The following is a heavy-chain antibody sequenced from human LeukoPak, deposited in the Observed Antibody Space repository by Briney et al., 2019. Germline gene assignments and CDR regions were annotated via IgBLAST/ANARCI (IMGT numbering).Heavy chain of an antibody. CDR1: GFTFDDYA. CDR3: AKGPVRGSYRYGYFDY. D-gene: IGHD3-16*02. J-gene: IGHJ4*02. Sequence: GGSLRLSCAASGFTFDDYAMHWVRQAPGKGLEWVSLISWDGGSTYYADSVKGRFTISRDNSKNSLYVHVNGLRGEDTAMYYCAKGPVRGSYRYGYFDYWGQGTLVTVSS. V-gene: IGHV3-43D*03. CDR2: ISWDGGST.